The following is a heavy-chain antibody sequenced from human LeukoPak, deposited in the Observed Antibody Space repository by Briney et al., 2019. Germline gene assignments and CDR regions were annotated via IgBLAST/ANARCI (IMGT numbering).Heavy chain of an antibody. D-gene: IGHD3-22*01. J-gene: IGHJ3*02. CDR1: GFTFSSYS. Sequence: PGGSLRLSCAASGFTFSSYSMNWVRQAPGKGLEWVSSISSSSSYIYYADSVKGRFTISRDNAKNSLYLQMNSLRAEDTAVYYCARDLSRYYDSSGYYPPRNAFDIWGQGTMVTVSS. V-gene: IGHV3-21*01. CDR3: ARDLSRYYDSSGYYPPRNAFDI. CDR2: ISSSSSYI.